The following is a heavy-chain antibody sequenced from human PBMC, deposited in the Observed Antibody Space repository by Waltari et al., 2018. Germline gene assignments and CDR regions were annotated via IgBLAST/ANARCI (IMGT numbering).Heavy chain of an antibody. CDR1: GGTFSSYA. V-gene: IGHV1-69*08. CDR3: ARDRITGTTRSDAFDI. D-gene: IGHD1-7*01. J-gene: IGHJ3*02. Sequence: QVQLVQSGAEVKKPGSSVKVSCKASGGTFSSYAFSWVRQAPGQGLEWMGRIIPIFGTANYAQKFQGRVTITADKSTSTAYMELSSLRSEDTAVYYCARDRITGTTRSDAFDIWGQGTMVIVSS. CDR2: IIPIFGTA.